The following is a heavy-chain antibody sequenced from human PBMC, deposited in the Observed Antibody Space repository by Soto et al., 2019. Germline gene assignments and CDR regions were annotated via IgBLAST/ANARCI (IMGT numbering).Heavy chain of an antibody. CDR1: GYTFTSYD. J-gene: IGHJ6*03. D-gene: IGHD6-13*01. CDR2: MNPNSGNT. Sequence: ASVKVSCKASGYTFTSYDINWVRQATGQGLEWMGWMNPNSGNTGYAQKFQGRVTMTRNTSISTAYMELSGLRSEDTAVYYCARGRKQQRNYYYYYYMDVWGKGTTVTVSS. CDR3: ARGRKQQRNYYYYYYMDV. V-gene: IGHV1-8*01.